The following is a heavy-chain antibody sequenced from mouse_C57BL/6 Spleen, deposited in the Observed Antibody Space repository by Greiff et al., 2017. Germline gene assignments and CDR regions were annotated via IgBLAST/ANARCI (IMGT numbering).Heavy chain of an antibody. V-gene: IGHV5-9-1*02. CDR2: ISSGGDYI. CDR3: TRLGGSSYWYFDV. J-gene: IGHJ1*03. CDR1: GFTFSSYA. Sequence: EVMLVESGEGLVKPGGSLKLSCAASGFTFSSYAMSWVRQTPEKRLEWVAYISSGGDYIYYADSVKGRFTISRDNARNTLYLQMSSLKSEDTAMYYCTRLGGSSYWYFDVWGTGTTVTVSS. D-gene: IGHD1-1*01.